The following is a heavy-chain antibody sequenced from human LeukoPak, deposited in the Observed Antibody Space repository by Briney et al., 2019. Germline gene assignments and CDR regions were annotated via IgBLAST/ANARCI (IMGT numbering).Heavy chain of an antibody. CDR2: ISSSSSYI. V-gene: IGHV3-21*04. CDR1: GFTFSSYS. CDR3: ARRYFDS. J-gene: IGHJ4*02. Sequence: PGGSLRLSCAASGFTFSSYSMNWVRQAPGKGLEWVSFISSSSSYIYYADSVKGRFTISRDNAKDSLYLQINSLGAEDTAVYYCARRYFDSWGQGTLVTVSS.